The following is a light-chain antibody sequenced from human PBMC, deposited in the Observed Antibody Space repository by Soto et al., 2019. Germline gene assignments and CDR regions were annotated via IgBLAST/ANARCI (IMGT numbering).Light chain of an antibody. J-gene: IGKJ1*01. V-gene: IGKV1-5*03. CDR2: KAS. Sequence: DIQMTQSPSTLSASVGDRVSITCRASQTISSWLAWYQQKPGKAPKLLVYKASSLESGVPSRFSGSASGTEFTLTISSLQPDDYATYYFHQYSVYPWTLGQGTNVDVK. CDR3: HQYSVYPWT. CDR1: QTISSW.